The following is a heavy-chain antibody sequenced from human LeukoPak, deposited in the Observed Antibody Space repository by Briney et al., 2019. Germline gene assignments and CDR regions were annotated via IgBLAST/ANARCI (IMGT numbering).Heavy chain of an antibody. CDR3: ARRKGCSSTTCYFAIY. CDR2: IKEDVSEK. V-gene: IGHV3-7*05. J-gene: IGHJ4*02. CDR1: GFTFSTFW. Sequence: PGGSLRLSCAASGFTFSTFWMTSVRQAPGKGLEWGANIKEDVSEKYYVDSLKGRFTISRDNAKNSLYLQMNSLRAEDTAVYYCARRKGCSSTTCYFAIYWGQGTLVTVSS. D-gene: IGHD2-2*01.